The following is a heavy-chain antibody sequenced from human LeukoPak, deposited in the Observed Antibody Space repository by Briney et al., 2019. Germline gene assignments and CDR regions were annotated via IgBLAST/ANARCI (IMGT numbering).Heavy chain of an antibody. Sequence: GGSLRLSCAASGFTFSYYSMNWVRQAPGKGLEWVSYISSSSSTMYYADSVKGRFTISRDNAKNSLYLQMNSLRAEDTAVYYCARSYSSSWYLGYFDYWGQGTLVTVSS. J-gene: IGHJ4*02. V-gene: IGHV3-48*04. CDR3: ARSYSSSWYLGYFDY. CDR2: ISSSSSTM. CDR1: GFTFSYYS. D-gene: IGHD6-13*01.